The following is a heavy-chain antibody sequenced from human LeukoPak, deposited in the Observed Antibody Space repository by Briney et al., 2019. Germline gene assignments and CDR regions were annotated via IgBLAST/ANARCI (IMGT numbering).Heavy chain of an antibody. CDR2: IYYSGST. V-gene: IGHV4-61*01. CDR1: GYSISSGYY. Sequence: PSETLSLTCTVSGYSISSGYYWGWIRQPPGKGLEWIGYIYYSGSTNYNPSLKSRVTISVDTSKNQFSLKLSSVTAADTAVYYCARDHQGAARPSRGLSYWGQGTLVTVSS. CDR3: ARDHQGAARPSRGLSY. J-gene: IGHJ4*02. D-gene: IGHD6-6*01.